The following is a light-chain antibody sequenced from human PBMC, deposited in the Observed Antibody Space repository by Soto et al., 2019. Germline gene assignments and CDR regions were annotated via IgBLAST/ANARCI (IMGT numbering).Light chain of an antibody. CDR1: QSVSSSY. CDR3: QQYSRSSWT. Sequence: DIVMTQSPCTLSSSAGERVTIPCRASQSVSSSYLAWYQQKSGHAPRLLIYGTSNRATAIPDRFSGSGSGTDFTLTISRLEPEDFAVYYCQQYSRSSWTFGQGTKVDIK. J-gene: IGKJ1*01. CDR2: GTS. V-gene: IGKV3-20*01.